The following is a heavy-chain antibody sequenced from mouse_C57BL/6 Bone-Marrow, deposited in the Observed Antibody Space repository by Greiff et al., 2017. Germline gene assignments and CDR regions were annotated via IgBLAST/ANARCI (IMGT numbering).Heavy chain of an antibody. J-gene: IGHJ2*01. D-gene: IGHD2-4*01. V-gene: IGHV1-47*01. CDR1: GYTFTTYP. Sequence: VQLVESGAELVKPGASVKMSCKASGYTFTTYPIEWMKQTHGKSLEWIGNFHPYNDDTKYNERFKGKATLTVEKSSSTVYLELSRLTSDDSAVYYCARRDYDYEGYFDYWGQGTTLTVSS. CDR2: FHPYNDDT. CDR3: ARRDYDYEGYFDY.